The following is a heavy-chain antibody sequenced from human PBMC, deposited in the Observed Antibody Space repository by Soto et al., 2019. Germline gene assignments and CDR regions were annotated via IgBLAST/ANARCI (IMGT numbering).Heavy chain of an antibody. V-gene: IGHV1-69*06. D-gene: IGHD3-9*01. Sequence: GASVKVSCKASGGTFSSYAIIWVRQAPGQGLEWMGGIIPIFGTANYAQKFQGRVTITADKSTSTAYMELSSLRSEDTAVYYCARGYDILTGYSLYYFDYWGQGTLVTVSS. J-gene: IGHJ4*02. CDR1: GGTFSSYA. CDR2: IIPIFGTA. CDR3: ARGYDILTGYSLYYFDY.